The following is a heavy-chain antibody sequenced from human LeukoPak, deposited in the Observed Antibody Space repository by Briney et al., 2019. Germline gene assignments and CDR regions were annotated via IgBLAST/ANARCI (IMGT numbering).Heavy chain of an antibody. D-gene: IGHD3-9*01. V-gene: IGHV3-64*01. CDR1: GFTFSSYA. CDR3: ARVDYDVSTGYQNYFEF. CDR2: ISSNGGST. Sequence: GGSLRLSCAASGFTFSSYAMHWVRQAPGKGLEYVSAISSNGGSTYYANSVKGRFTISRDNSKNTLYLQMGSLRAEDMAVYYCARVDYDVSTGYQNYFEFWGQGTLVTVSS. J-gene: IGHJ4*02.